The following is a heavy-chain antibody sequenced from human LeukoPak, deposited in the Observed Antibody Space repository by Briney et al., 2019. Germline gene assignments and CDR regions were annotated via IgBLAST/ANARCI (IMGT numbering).Heavy chain of an antibody. CDR3: ARERGTAKYYFDY. J-gene: IGHJ4*02. CDR2: INSDGSST. D-gene: IGHD5-18*01. V-gene: IGHV3-74*01. Sequence: PGGSLRLSCAASGFTFSSYWMHWVRQAPGKGLVWVSRINSDGSSTSYADSVKGRFTISRDNAKNTLYPQMNSLRAEDTAVYYCARERGTAKYYFDYWGQGTLVTVSS. CDR1: GFTFSSYW.